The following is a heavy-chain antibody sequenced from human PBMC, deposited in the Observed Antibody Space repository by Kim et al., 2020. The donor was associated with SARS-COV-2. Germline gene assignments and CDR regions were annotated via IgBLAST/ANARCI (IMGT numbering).Heavy chain of an antibody. CDR2: ISGSGGST. J-gene: IGHJ4*02. V-gene: IGHV3-23*01. Sequence: GGSLRLSCAASGFTFSSYAMSWVRQAPGKGLEWVSAISGSGGSTYYADSVKGRFTISRDNSKNTLYLQMNSLRAEDTAVYYCAKLPSGRIVGAVSNWGQGTLVTVSS. CDR1: GFTFSSYA. D-gene: IGHD1-26*01. CDR3: AKLPSGRIVGAVSN.